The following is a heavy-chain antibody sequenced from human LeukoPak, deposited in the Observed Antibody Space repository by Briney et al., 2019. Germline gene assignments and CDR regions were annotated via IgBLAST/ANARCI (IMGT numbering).Heavy chain of an antibody. CDR3: ATSYYYDSSGYYYFDY. V-gene: IGHV4-59*01. D-gene: IGHD3-22*01. CDR2: IYYSGST. CDR1: GGSISNYY. Sequence: PSETLSLTCTVSGGSISNYYWSWIRQPPGKGLEWIGYIYYSGSTNYNPSLKSRVTISVDTSKNQFSLKLSSVTAADTAVYYCATSYYYDSSGYYYFDYWGQGTLVTVSS. J-gene: IGHJ4*02.